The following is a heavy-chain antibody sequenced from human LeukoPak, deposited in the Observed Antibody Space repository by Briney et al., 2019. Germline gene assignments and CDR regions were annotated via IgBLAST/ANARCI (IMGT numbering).Heavy chain of an antibody. CDR3: ARGYCSSTSCYVMDY. Sequence: ASVKVSCKASGGTLSSYAISWVRQAPGQGLEWMGRIIPILGIANYAQKFQGRVTITADKSTSTAYMELSSLRSEDTAVYYCARGYCSSTSCYVMDYWGQGTLVTVSS. D-gene: IGHD2-2*01. V-gene: IGHV1-69*04. CDR1: GGTLSSYA. CDR2: IIPILGIA. J-gene: IGHJ4*02.